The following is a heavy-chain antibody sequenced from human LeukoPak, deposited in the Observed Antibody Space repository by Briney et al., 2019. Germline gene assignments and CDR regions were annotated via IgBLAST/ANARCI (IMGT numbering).Heavy chain of an antibody. D-gene: IGHD4-11*01. V-gene: IGHV4-31*03. CDR1: GGSISSGGCS. CDR3: ARGKNDYSNRYYFDY. Sequence: TSQTLSLTCTVSGGSISSGGCSWSWVRQHSGRGLEWIGYIYYSGNTHYNPSLKSRVTMSVDTSQNQFSLKLNSVTAADTAVYYCARGKNDYSNRYYFDYWGQGTLVTVSS. J-gene: IGHJ4*02. CDR2: IYYSGNT.